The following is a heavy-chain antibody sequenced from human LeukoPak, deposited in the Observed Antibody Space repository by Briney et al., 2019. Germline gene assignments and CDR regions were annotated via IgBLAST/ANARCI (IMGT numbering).Heavy chain of an antibody. Sequence: SVKVSCKASGGTFSSYAISWVRQAPGQGLEWMGRIIPILGIANYAQKFQGRVTITADKSTSTAYMELSSLRSEDTAVYYCARDHGSAYYRAPRHWGQGTLVTVSS. CDR1: GGTFSSYA. CDR3: ARDHGSAYYRAPRH. CDR2: IIPILGIA. J-gene: IGHJ4*02. V-gene: IGHV1-69*04. D-gene: IGHD3-10*01.